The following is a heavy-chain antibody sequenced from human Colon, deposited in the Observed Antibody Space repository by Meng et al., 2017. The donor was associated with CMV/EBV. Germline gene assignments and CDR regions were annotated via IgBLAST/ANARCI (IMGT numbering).Heavy chain of an antibody. Sequence: QVELVGSGGGGVQPGGSLRLSLGASGFSFSESGIHWLRQAPGKGLEWVSFIDTTNHYYADSVKGRFTISRDDSKRMVYLQMNNLKTEDTAMYFCSNGLLGVQGHWGQGTLVTVSS. V-gene: IGHV3-30*02. CDR2: IDTTNH. D-gene: IGHD3-3*01. CDR3: SNGLLGVQGH. J-gene: IGHJ4*02. CDR1: GFSFSESG.